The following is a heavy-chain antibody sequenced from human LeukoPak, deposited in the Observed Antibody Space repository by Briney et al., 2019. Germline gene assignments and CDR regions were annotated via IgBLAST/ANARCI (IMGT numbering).Heavy chain of an antibody. D-gene: IGHD6-6*01. CDR1: GGSFGGYY. V-gene: IGHV4-34*01. J-gene: IGHJ4*02. CDR3: ARASAYSSSSGVNY. Sequence: SETLSLTCAVYGGSFGGYYWSWIRQPPGKGLEWIGEINHSGSTNYNPSLKSRVTISVDTSKNQFSLRLSSVTAADTAVYYCARASAYSSSSGVNYWGQGTLVTVPS. CDR2: INHSGST.